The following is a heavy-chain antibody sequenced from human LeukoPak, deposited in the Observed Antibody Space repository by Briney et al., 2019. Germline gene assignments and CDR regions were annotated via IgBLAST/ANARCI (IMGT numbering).Heavy chain of an antibody. CDR1: GFTFSSYW. V-gene: IGHV3-7*01. CDR3: ARVITVYNVYEDVAEYFQY. Sequence: GRSLRLSCAASGFTFSSYWMSWVRLAPGKGLEWVANIKQDGSEKYYVDSVRGRFSISRDNSKNSLYLQMKSLRADDTAVYYCARVITVYNVYEDVAEYFQYWGQGTLVTVSS. J-gene: IGHJ1*01. D-gene: IGHD5/OR15-5a*01. CDR2: IKQDGSEK.